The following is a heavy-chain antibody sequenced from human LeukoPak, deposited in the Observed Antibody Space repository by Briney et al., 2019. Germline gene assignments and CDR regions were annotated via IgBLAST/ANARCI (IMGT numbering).Heavy chain of an antibody. V-gene: IGHV4-34*01. D-gene: IGHD5-18*01. J-gene: IGHJ5*02. CDR3: ARAPRGYSYGYKNWFDP. CDR1: GGSSSGYY. Sequence: PSETLSLTCAVYGGSSSGYYWSWIRQPPGKGLEWIGEINHSGSTNYNPSLKSRVTISVDTSKNQFSLKLSSVTAADTAVYYCARAPRGYSYGYKNWFDPWGQGTLVTVSS. CDR2: INHSGST.